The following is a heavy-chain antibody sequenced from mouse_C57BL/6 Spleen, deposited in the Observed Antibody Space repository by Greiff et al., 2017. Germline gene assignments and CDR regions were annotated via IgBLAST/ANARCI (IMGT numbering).Heavy chain of an antibody. Sequence: VKLMESGAELVKPGASVKMSCTASGYTFTPYHIEWMKQNHGKSLEWIGNFHPYNDDTKYNEKFKGKATLTVEKSTSTVYLELSRLTTDDSAVYYCASGHYDPYYLDYGGQGTTLKVSS. D-gene: IGHD2-4*01. J-gene: IGHJ2*01. V-gene: IGHV1-47*01. CDR1: GYTFTPYH. CDR2: FHPYNDDT. CDR3: ASGHYDPYYLDY.